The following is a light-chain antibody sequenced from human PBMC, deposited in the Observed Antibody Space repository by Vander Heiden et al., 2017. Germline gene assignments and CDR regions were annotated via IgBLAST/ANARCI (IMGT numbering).Light chain of an antibody. CDR2: LGS. V-gene: IGKV2-28*01. CDR3: RQALQTPRT. J-gene: IGKJ1*01. CDR1: QSRLHSNGYSY. Sequence: DIVTTQSPLSLPVTPGAPASISCRSSQSRLHSNGYSYLAWYLQKPGQSPQLLIYLGSNRASGVPDRFSGSGSGTDFTLKISRVEAEDVGVYYCRQALQTPRTFGQGTKVEIK.